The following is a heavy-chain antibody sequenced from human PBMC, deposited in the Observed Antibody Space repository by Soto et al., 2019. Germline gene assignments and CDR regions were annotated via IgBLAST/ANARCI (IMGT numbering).Heavy chain of an antibody. D-gene: IGHD3-9*01. CDR3: ARADYEILTGSYAMDV. Sequence: ELLSLTFTDSDDIISSYYWTWIRQPAGKGLEWIGRVSTNGATNYNPSLESRVTMSVDTSKNQFSLKLTSVTAADTAVYFCARADYEILTGSYAMDVWGQGTTVTV. V-gene: IGHV4-4*07. CDR1: DDIISSYY. CDR2: VSTNGAT. J-gene: IGHJ6*01.